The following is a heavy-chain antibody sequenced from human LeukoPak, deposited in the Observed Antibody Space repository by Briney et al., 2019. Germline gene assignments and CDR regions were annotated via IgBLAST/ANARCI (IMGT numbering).Heavy chain of an antibody. CDR2: IRSKAYGGTT. Sequence: PGGSLRLSCTASGFTFGDYAMSWVRQAPGKGLEWVGFIRSKAYGGTTEYAASVKGRFTISRDDSKSIAYLQMNSLKTEDTAVYYCTRDGSWDIVVVPAPLDYWGQGTLVTVSS. CDR1: GFTFGDYA. CDR3: TRDGSWDIVVVPAPLDY. V-gene: IGHV3-49*04. D-gene: IGHD2-2*01. J-gene: IGHJ4*02.